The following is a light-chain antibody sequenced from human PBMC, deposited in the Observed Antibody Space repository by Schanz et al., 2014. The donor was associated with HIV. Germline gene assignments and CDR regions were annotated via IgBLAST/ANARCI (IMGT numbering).Light chain of an antibody. J-gene: IGKJ5*01. V-gene: IGKV2-30*01. CDR2: KVS. CDR1: QSLVFSDGNTY. Sequence: DVVLTQSPLSLPVTLGPPASISCRSRQSLVFSDGNTYLSWFQQRPGQSPRRLIYKVSNRDSGVPDRFTGSGSGTDFTLKISRVEAEDVGVYYCMQGTHWPPVTFGQGTRLEIK. CDR3: MQGTHWPPVT.